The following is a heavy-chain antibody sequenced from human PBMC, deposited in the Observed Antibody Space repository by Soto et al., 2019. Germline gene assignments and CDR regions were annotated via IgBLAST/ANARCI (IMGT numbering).Heavy chain of an antibody. J-gene: IGHJ5*02. CDR2: ISSSGYA. CDR3: ASLHGARFDP. D-gene: IGHD4-17*01. Sequence: SETLSLTCTVSGGSISTNYWSWIRQPPGKGLEWIGYISSSGYANYNASLKSRITISIDTSKNQFSLKLTSVTAADTAVYYCASLHGARFDPWGQGTLVTVSS. V-gene: IGHV4-4*08. CDR1: GGSISTNY.